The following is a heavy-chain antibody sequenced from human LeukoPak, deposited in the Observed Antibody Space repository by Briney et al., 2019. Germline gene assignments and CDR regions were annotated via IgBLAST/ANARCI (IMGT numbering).Heavy chain of an antibody. Sequence: GGSLRLSCAASGFTFSSYGMHWVRQAPGKGLEWVAFIRYDGSNKYYADSVKGRFTISRDSSKNTLYLQMNSLRPEDTAVYYCAKDFSVYYYDSRVLDYWGQGTLVTVSS. D-gene: IGHD3-22*01. CDR3: AKDFSVYYYDSRVLDY. V-gene: IGHV3-30*02. J-gene: IGHJ4*02. CDR1: GFTFSSYG. CDR2: IRYDGSNK.